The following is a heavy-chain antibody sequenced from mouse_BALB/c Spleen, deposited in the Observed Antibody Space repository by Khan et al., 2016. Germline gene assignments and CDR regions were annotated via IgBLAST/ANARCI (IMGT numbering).Heavy chain of an antibody. CDR1: GYTFTSYW. CDR2: IYPSDIYT. Sequence: QVQLQQPGAELVRPGASVKLSCKASGYTFTSYWINWMKQRPGQGLEWIGNIYPSDIYTNYNKKFKDKATLPVDKSSSTAYMQLSSTTSEDSASYYCTREESTMIRGFAYWGQGTLVTVSA. CDR3: TREESTMIRGFAY. J-gene: IGHJ3*01. D-gene: IGHD2-4*01. V-gene: IGHV1-69*02.